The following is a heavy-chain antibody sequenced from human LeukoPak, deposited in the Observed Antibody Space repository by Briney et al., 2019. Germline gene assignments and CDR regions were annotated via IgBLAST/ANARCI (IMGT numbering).Heavy chain of an antibody. V-gene: IGHV1-69*05. J-gene: IGHJ3*02. Sequence: SVKVSCKASGGTFSSYAISWVRQAPGQGLEWMGRIIPIFGTANYAQKFQGRVTITTDESTGTAYMELSSLRSEDTAVYYCAREVAAAGTRAFDIWGQGTMVTVSS. CDR3: AREVAAAGTRAFDI. CDR2: IIPIFGTA. CDR1: GGTFSSYA. D-gene: IGHD6-13*01.